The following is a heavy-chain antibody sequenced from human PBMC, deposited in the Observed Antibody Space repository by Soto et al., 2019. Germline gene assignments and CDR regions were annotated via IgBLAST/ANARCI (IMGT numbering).Heavy chain of an antibody. CDR2: IYPGDSDA. J-gene: IGHJ4*02. Sequence: LGESLKISCKGSGYTFSKYWIGWVLQTPGKGLERMGMIYPGDSDARYSRSFEGQVTFSVDKSINTAYLQWNSLKASDTAMYYCARQGGEYNTMSDYWGQGTLVTVSS. D-gene: IGHD3-10*01. V-gene: IGHV5-51*01. CDR1: GYTFSKYW. CDR3: ARQGGEYNTMSDY.